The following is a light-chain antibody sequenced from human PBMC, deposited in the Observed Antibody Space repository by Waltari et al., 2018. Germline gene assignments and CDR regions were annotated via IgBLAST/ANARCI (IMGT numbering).Light chain of an antibody. CDR3: QQSYSTPPT. CDR1: QSISSD. Sequence: DIQMTQSPSSLSAYVGDRVTITCRASQSISSDLTWYQQKPGKAPKLLISGTSNLQSGVPSGFSGSGSGTDFTLTINSLQPLDSATYYCQQSYSTPPTFGGGTKVEI. CDR2: GTS. V-gene: IGKV1-39*01. J-gene: IGKJ4*01.